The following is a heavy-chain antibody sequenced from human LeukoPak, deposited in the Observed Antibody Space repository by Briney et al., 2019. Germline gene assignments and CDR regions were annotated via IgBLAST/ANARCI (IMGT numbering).Heavy chain of an antibody. J-gene: IGHJ6*04. Sequence: PGGSLRLSCAAPGFTFSSYAMSWVRQAPGKGLEWVSAISGSGGSTYYADSVKGRSTISRDNSKNTLYLQMNSLRAEDTAVYYCAKEVILWLGTMDVWGKGTTVTVSS. CDR2: ISGSGGST. CDR3: AKEVILWLGTMDV. CDR1: GFTFSSYA. V-gene: IGHV3-23*01. D-gene: IGHD3-10*01.